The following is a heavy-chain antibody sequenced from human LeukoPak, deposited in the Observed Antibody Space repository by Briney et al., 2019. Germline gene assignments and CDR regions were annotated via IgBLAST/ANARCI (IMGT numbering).Heavy chain of an antibody. Sequence: GGSLRLSCAVSGFPFSSFAMHWVRQAPGKGLEWVALISYDGSNKYYADSVRGRFTISRDTSKNTLYLQMNSLRAEDTAIYSCAKDNLGFCSGPSCHGTWFDPRGRGTLVTVSS. J-gene: IGHJ5*02. CDR2: ISYDGSNK. CDR3: AKDNLGFCSGPSCHGTWFDP. V-gene: IGHV3-30*18. CDR1: GFPFSSFA. D-gene: IGHD2-2*01.